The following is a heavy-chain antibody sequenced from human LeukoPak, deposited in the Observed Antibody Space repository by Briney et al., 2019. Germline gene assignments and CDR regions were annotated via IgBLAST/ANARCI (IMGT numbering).Heavy chain of an antibody. CDR1: GYTFTGYY. Sequence: ASVKVSCKASGYTFTGYYMHWVRQAPGQGLEWMGWINPNSGGTNYAQKFQGRVTMTRDTSINTAYMELSSLRSDDTAVYYCARDPTSNYYDSSGPPRVSYGMDVWGQGTTVTVSS. CDR2: INPNSGGT. CDR3: ARDPTSNYYDSSGPPRVSYGMDV. V-gene: IGHV1-2*02. J-gene: IGHJ6*02. D-gene: IGHD3-22*01.